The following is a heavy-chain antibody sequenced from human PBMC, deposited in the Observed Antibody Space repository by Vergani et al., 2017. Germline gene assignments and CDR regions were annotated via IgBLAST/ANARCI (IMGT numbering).Heavy chain of an antibody. Sequence: EVQLLESGGGLVQPGGSLRLSCAASGFTFSSYAMSWVRQAPGKGLEWVSAISGSGGSTYYADSVKGRFTISRDNSKNSLYLQMNSLRTEDTALYYCAKDIGESSGYFDYWGQGTLVTVSS. CDR1: GFTFSSYA. V-gene: IGHV3-23*01. CDR2: ISGSGGST. D-gene: IGHD3-22*01. CDR3: AKDIGESSGYFDY. J-gene: IGHJ4*02.